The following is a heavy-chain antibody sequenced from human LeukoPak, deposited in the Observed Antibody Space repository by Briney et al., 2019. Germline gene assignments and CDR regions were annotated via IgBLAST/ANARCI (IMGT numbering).Heavy chain of an antibody. CDR1: GGSISSYY. J-gene: IGHJ4*02. Sequence: SETLSLTCTVSGGSISSYYWSWIRQPAGKGLEWIGRIYTSGSTSYNPSLKSRVTMSVDTSKNQFSLKLSSVTAADTAVYYCARENWETVYYYGSGSYYYFDYWGQGTLVTVSS. CDR2: IYTSGST. V-gene: IGHV4-4*07. D-gene: IGHD3-10*01. CDR3: ARENWETVYYYGSGSYYYFDY.